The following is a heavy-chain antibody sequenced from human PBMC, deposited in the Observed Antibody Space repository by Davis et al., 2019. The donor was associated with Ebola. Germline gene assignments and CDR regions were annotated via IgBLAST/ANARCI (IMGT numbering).Heavy chain of an antibody. D-gene: IGHD6-6*01. CDR1: GYTFTGYY. V-gene: IGHV1-2*02. CDR2: INPNSGGT. J-gene: IGHJ6*02. Sequence: ASVKVSCQASGYTFTGYYMHWVRQAPGQGLEWMGWINPNSGGTNYAQKFQGRVTMTRDTSISTAYMELSRLRSDDTAVYYCARDIQSSSGGYYYYYGMDVWGQGTTVTVSS. CDR3: ARDIQSSSGGYYYYYGMDV.